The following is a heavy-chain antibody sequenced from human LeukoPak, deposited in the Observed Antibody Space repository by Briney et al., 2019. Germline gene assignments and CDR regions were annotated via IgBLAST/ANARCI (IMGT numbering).Heavy chain of an antibody. J-gene: IGHJ6*03. D-gene: IGHD6-6*01. CDR3: ASGRYSSSSPHYFYYYMDV. V-gene: IGHV1-69*06. CDR2: IIPIFGTA. Sequence: SVKVSCKASGGTFSSYAISWVRQAPGQGLEWMGGIIPIFGTANYAQKFQGRVTITADKSTSTAYMELSSLRSDDTAVYYCASGRYSSSSPHYFYYYMDVWGKGTTVTVSS. CDR1: GGTFSSYA.